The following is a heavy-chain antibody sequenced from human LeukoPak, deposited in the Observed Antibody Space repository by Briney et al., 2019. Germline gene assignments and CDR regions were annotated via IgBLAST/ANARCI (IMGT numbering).Heavy chain of an antibody. V-gene: IGHV4-34*01. CDR1: VEPFRNYF. D-gene: IGHD5-24*01. CDR2: INHSGST. CDR3: ARGLGQYDY. J-gene: IGHJ4*02. Sequence: SETLSLTCAVYVEPFRNYFWSWIRQSPGKGLEWIGEINHSGSTNYNSSLPSRVTISVDTSKNQFSLNLSSVIDADTAIYYCARGLGQYDYWGQGTLVTVSS.